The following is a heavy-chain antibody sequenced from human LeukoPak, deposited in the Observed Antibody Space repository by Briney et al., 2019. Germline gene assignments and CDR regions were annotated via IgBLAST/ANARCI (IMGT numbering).Heavy chain of an antibody. CDR3: ARGAPYFAFDI. V-gene: IGHV3-20*04. J-gene: IGHJ3*02. CDR2: MNWNGGST. D-gene: IGHD3-10*01. CDR1: GFTYDDYG. Sequence: GGSLRLSCAASGFTYDDYGMSWVRQAPGKGLEGVSGMNWNGGSTGYADSVQGRFTISRDNAKNSLYLQMNSLRAEDTALYYCARGAPYFAFDIWGQGTMVTVSS.